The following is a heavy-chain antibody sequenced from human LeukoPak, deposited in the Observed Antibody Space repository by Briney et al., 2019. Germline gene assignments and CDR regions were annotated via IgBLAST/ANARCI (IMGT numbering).Heavy chain of an antibody. Sequence: GGSLRLSCAASGFTFSSYGRHWVRQAPGKGLEWVAFIRYDGSNKYYADSVKGRFTISRDNSKNTLYLQMNSLRAEDTAVYYCARVGTAEGTLEDYWGQGTLVTVSS. CDR2: IRYDGSNK. V-gene: IGHV3-30*02. CDR1: GFTFSSYG. D-gene: IGHD6-13*01. CDR3: ARVGTAEGTLEDY. J-gene: IGHJ4*02.